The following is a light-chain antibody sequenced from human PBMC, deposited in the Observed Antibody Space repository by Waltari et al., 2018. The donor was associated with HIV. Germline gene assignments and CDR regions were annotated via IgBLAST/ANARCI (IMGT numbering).Light chain of an antibody. CDR1: KLGTKY. CDR3: QTWDNRTARV. Sequence: SYELTQPPSVSVSPGQTASITCSGGKLGTKYAFRYQQKAGQSPVLVIYQDDKRPSGIPERFSGSNSGNTATLTISGTQAMDEADYYCQTWDNRTARVFGPGTKVTVL. V-gene: IGLV3-1*01. J-gene: IGLJ1*01. CDR2: QDD.